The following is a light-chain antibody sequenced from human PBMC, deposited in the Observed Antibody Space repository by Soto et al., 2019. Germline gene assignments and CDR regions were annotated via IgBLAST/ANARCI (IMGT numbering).Light chain of an antibody. CDR2: DAS. J-gene: IGKJ1*01. CDR3: QQRSDWPPT. CDR1: QTISTY. V-gene: IGKV3-11*01. Sequence: EIVLTQSPGTLSLSPGERATLSCRASQTISTYLAWYQQKPGQAPRLLIYDASNRATGIPARFSGSGSGTDFSLTISSLEPGDFAVYYCQQRSDWPPTFGQGTKVDIK.